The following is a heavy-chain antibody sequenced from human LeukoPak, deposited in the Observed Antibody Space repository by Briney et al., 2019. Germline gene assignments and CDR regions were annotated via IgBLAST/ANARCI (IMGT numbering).Heavy chain of an antibody. CDR3: ARDRGVTPLIPFVY. V-gene: IGHV4-34*01. CDR1: GGSFSGYY. Sequence: SETLSLTCAVYGGSFSGYYWSWIRQPPGKGLEWIGEINHSGSTNYNPSLKSRVTISVDTSKNQFSLKLSSVTAADTAVYYCARDRGVTPLIPFVYWGQGTLVTVSS. CDR2: INHSGST. J-gene: IGHJ4*02. D-gene: IGHD2-21*02.